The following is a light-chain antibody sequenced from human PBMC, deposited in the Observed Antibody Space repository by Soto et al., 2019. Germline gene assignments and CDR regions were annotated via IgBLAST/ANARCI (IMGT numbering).Light chain of an antibody. CDR2: KAS. Sequence: DIQMTQSPSTLSASVGDRVTITCRASQSISSWLAWYQQKPGKAPKLLIYKASSLESGVPSRFSGSGSGTEFTLTISSLQPDDFATYYCQQYNSYPFPFGQGTKLEIK. J-gene: IGKJ2*01. CDR3: QQYNSYPFP. V-gene: IGKV1-5*03. CDR1: QSISSW.